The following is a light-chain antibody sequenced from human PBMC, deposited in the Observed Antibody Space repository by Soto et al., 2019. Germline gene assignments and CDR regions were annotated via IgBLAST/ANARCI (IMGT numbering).Light chain of an antibody. CDR2: GTS. CDR3: QQYGSWT. Sequence: EIVLTQSPGTLSVSPGERATLSCRASQTISSNNLAWYQQKPGQAPSLLIYGTSSRATGIPDRCSGSGSGTDFTLTISRLEPEDSAIYYCQQYGSWTFGQGTKVEIK. V-gene: IGKV3-20*01. CDR1: QTISSNN. J-gene: IGKJ1*01.